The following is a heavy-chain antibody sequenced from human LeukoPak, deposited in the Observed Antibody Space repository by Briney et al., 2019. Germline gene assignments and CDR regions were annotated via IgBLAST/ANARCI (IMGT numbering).Heavy chain of an antibody. CDR3: ARGGNTMVRGYYYYGMDV. V-gene: IGHV3-48*02. J-gene: IGHJ6*02. Sequence: GGSLRLSCAASGFTFSSYSMNWVRQAPGKGLEWVSYISSSSSTIYYADSVKGRFTISRDNAKDSLYLQMNSLRDEDTAVYYCARGGNTMVRGYYYYGMDVWGQGTTVTVSS. CDR2: ISSSSSTI. D-gene: IGHD3-10*01. CDR1: GFTFSSYS.